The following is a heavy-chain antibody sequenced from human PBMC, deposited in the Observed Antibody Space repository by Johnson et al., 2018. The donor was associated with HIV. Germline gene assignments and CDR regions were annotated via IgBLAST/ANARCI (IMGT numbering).Heavy chain of an antibody. J-gene: IGHJ3*02. V-gene: IGHV3-7*05. Sequence: VQLLESGGGLVQPGGSLRLSCAASGFTFSSYWMSWVRQSPGKGLEWVANIKQDGSEKYYVDSVKGRFTISRDNAKNSLYLQTNSLRAEDTAVYYCALEAVRSTDAFDIWGQGTMVIVSS. CDR1: GFTFSSYW. CDR2: IKQDGSEK. CDR3: ALEAVRSTDAFDI. D-gene: IGHD3-10*01.